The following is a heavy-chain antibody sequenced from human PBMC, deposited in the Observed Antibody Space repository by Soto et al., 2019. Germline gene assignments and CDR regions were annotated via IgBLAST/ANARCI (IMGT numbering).Heavy chain of an antibody. CDR3: ARDLRPYFWSGYYTGCFHC. CDR2: IKQDGSEK. V-gene: IGHV3-7*01. J-gene: IGHJ4*02. Sequence: PGGSLRLSCAASGFTFSSYWMSWVRQAPGKGLEWVANIKQDGSEKYYVDSVKGRFTISRDNAKNSLYLQMNSLRAEDTAVYYCARDLRPYFWSGYYTGCFHCWGQGTLVTVSS. D-gene: IGHD3-3*01. CDR1: GFTFSSYW.